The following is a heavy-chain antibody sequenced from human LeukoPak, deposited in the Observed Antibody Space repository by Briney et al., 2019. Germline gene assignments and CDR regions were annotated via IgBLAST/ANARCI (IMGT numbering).Heavy chain of an antibody. D-gene: IGHD5-18*01. Sequence: SVKVSCKSSGGTFSSQTISWVRQAPGQGCEWMGRIIPVFGTANSAQKFQDRLTITADISTSTAYMELSSLRFEDTAVYYCARLGGRGYSFGFWGQGTLVTVSS. V-gene: IGHV1-69*08. J-gene: IGHJ4*02. CDR2: IIPVFGTA. CDR3: ARLGGRGYSFGF. CDR1: GGTFSSQT.